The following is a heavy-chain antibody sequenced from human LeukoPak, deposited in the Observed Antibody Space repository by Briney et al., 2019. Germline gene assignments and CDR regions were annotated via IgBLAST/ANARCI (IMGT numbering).Heavy chain of an antibody. V-gene: IGHV3-33*01. J-gene: IGHJ4*02. CDR3: ARVRGSTDWYVDY. CDR1: GFTFRSYG. Sequence: GGSLRLSCAASGFTFRSYGMHWVRQAPGKGLEWVAIIYSDESNKYYADSVRGRFTISRDISKNTLFLQMNSLSAEDTAVYYCARVRGSTDWYVDYWGQGTLVTVSS. D-gene: IGHD2-2*01. CDR2: IYSDESNK.